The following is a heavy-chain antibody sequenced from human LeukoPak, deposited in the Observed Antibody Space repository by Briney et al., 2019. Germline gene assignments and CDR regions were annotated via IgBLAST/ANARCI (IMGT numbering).Heavy chain of an antibody. CDR1: GFTFSSYS. CDR2: ISSSSSYT. D-gene: IGHD2-2*01. Sequence: PGGSLRLSCAASGFTFSSYSMNWVRQAPGKGLEGVSSISSSSSYTYYADSVKGRFTISRDNAKNSLYLQMNSLRAEDTAVYYCARSKGIVVVPAAMSYWGQGTLVTVSS. V-gene: IGHV3-21*01. J-gene: IGHJ4*02. CDR3: ARSKGIVVVPAAMSY.